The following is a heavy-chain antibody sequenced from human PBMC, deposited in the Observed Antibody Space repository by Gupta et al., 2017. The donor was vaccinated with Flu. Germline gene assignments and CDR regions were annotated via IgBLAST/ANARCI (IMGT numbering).Heavy chain of an antibody. J-gene: IGHJ4*02. D-gene: IGHD5-24*01. Sequence: EVQLLESGGDLVQPGGSVRLSCAASGFTFSTHAMSWVRQDTGKGLECVSSIISDGGRTYYADSVTGRFTISRDNSKNTLFLQMTSLRAEDTAVYYGAPGWGGYNGRFEDWGQGTLVTVSS. V-gene: IGHV3-23*01. CDR1: GFTFSTHA. CDR2: IISDGGRT. CDR3: APGWGGYNGRFED.